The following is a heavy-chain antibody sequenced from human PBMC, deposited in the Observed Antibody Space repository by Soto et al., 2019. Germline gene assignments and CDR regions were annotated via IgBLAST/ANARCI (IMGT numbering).Heavy chain of an antibody. V-gene: IGHV1-69*02. CDR2: SIPILGRA. CDR3: VIDLGYFDS. J-gene: IGHJ4*01. Sequence: QVELVQSGTEVKKPGSSVAVSCQASAGTFNNHSLSWVRQAPGQGLEWMGRSIPILGRADYSQKFQGRLTMTVDKYTRTADMELSSQTSEDTAVYYCVIDLGYFDSWGHGTLVTVSS. D-gene: IGHD2-2*03. CDR1: AGTFNNHS.